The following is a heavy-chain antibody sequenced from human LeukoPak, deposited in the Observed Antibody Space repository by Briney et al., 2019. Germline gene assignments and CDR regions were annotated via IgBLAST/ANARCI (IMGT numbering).Heavy chain of an antibody. J-gene: IGHJ6*03. CDR2: INPNSGGT. Sequence: GASVKVSCKASGYTFTGYYMRWVRQAPGQGLEWMGWINPNSGGTNYAQKFQGRVTMTRDTSISTAYMEPSRLRSDDTAVHYCARDGDCSSTSCRGYYYYYMDVWGKGTTVTVSS. V-gene: IGHV1-2*02. CDR3: ARDGDCSSTSCRGYYYYYMDV. CDR1: GYTFTGYY. D-gene: IGHD2-2*01.